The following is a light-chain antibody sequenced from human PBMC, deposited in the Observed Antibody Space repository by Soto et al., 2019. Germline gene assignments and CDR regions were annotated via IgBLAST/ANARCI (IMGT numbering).Light chain of an antibody. CDR2: TAS. CDR3: QQANSFPLT. J-gene: IGKJ5*01. V-gene: IGKV1-12*01. CDR1: QDINSW. Sequence: DLQMTQSPSSVSASVGDRVTITCRASQDINSWLAWYQQKPGKAPKLLIYTASSLQTGVPSRFSGSGSGTDFTRTISSLQPEDFATYYWQQANSFPLTFGQGTRLEMK.